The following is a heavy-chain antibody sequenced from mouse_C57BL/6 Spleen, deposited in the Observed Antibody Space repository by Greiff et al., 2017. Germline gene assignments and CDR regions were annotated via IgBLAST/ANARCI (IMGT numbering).Heavy chain of an antibody. CDR2: IYPGSGST. CDR3: ARGYYYGSRAWFAY. Sequence: VKLQQPGAELVKPGASVKMSCKASGYTFTSYWITWVKQRPGQGLEWIGDIYPGSGSTNYNEKFKSKATLTVDTSSSTAYMQLSSLTSEDSAVYYCARGYYYGSRAWFAYWGQGTLVTVSA. V-gene: IGHV1-55*01. CDR1: GYTFTSYW. J-gene: IGHJ3*01. D-gene: IGHD1-1*01.